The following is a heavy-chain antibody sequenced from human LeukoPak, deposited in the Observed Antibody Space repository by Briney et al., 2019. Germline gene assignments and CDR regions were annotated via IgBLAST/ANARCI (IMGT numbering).Heavy chain of an antibody. CDR2: IYTSANT. J-gene: IGHJ4*02. CDR3: AREISGSYYRAFDY. D-gene: IGHD1-26*01. Sequence: SETLSLTCSVSGASISSYYWSWIRQPAGKELEWSGRIYTSANTNYNPSLKSRVTMSVDTSKNQFSLRLSSVTAGDTAVYYCAREISGSYYRAFDYWGQGILVTVSS. V-gene: IGHV4-4*07. CDR1: GASISSYY.